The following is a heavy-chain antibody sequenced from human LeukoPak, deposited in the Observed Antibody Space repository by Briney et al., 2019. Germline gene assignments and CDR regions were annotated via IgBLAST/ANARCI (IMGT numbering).Heavy chain of an antibody. D-gene: IGHD4-17*01. Sequence: PGGSLRLSCAASGFTFRSYAMHWVRQAPAKGLEWVAVISYDGSNKYYADSVKGRFTISRDNSKNTLYLQMNSQGAEDTAVYYCAREQYGDIYFDSWGQGTLVTVSS. V-gene: IGHV3-30-3*01. CDR1: GFTFRSYA. CDR3: AREQYGDIYFDS. CDR2: ISYDGSNK. J-gene: IGHJ4*02.